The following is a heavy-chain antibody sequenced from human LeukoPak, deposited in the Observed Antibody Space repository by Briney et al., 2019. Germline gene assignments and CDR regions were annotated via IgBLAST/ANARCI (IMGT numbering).Heavy chain of an antibody. J-gene: IGHJ4*02. CDR3: AKEYSSGWYYFDY. D-gene: IGHD6-19*01. CDR2: ISYDGSNK. V-gene: IGHV3-30*18. CDR1: GVTLSSYG. Sequence: GGSLRLSCAASGVTLSSYGMHWVRQAPGKGLEWVAVISYDGSNKYYADSVKGRFTISRDNPKNTLYLQMNSLRAEDTAVYYCAKEYSSGWYYFDYWGQGTLVTVSS.